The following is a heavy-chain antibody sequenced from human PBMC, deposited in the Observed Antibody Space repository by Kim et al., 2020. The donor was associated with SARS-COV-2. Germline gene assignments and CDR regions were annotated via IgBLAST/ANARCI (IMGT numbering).Heavy chain of an antibody. CDR1: GYSFTSYW. Sequence: GESLKISCKGSGYSFTSYWIGWVRQMPGKGLEWMGIIYPGDSDTRYSPSFQGQVTISADKSISTAYLQWSSLKASDTAMYYCARRRLGYCSSTSCYSPLSWFDPWGQGTLVTVSS. V-gene: IGHV5-51*01. D-gene: IGHD2-2*03. CDR3: ARRRLGYCSSTSCYSPLSWFDP. CDR2: IYPGDSDT. J-gene: IGHJ5*02.